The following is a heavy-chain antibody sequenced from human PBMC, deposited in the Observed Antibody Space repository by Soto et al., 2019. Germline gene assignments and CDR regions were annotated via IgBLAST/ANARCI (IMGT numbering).Heavy chain of an antibody. D-gene: IGHD3-10*01. CDR3: ASRQVLLWFGESNGDWFDP. CDR2: IYYSGST. V-gene: IGHV4-39*01. CDR1: GGSISSSSYY. Sequence: SETLSLTCTVSGGSISSSSYYWGWIRQPPGKGLEWIGSIYYSGSTYYNPSLKSRVTISVDTSKNQFSLKLSSVTAADTAVYYCASRQVLLWFGESNGDWFDPWGQGTLVTVSS. J-gene: IGHJ5*02.